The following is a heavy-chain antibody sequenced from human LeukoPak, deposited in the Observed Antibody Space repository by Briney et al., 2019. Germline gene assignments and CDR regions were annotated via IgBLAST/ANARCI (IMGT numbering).Heavy chain of an antibody. Sequence: GGSLRLSCAASGFTFSSYWMNWARQAPGKGLEWVASINHNGNVNYYVDSVKGRFTISRDNAKNSLYLQMSNLRAEDTAVYFCARGGGSDVWGQGATVTVSS. CDR2: INHNGNVN. J-gene: IGHJ6*02. CDR3: ARGGGSDV. D-gene: IGHD2-15*01. CDR1: GFTFSSYW. V-gene: IGHV3-7*03.